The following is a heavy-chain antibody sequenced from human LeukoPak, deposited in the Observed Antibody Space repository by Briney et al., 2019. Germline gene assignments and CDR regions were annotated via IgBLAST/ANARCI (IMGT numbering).Heavy chain of an antibody. V-gene: IGHV1-18*01. CDR3: ARDTPQLELAYYYYGMDV. D-gene: IGHD1-7*01. Sequence: GASVKVSCKASGGTFSSYAISWVRQAPGQGLEWMGWISAYNGNTNYAQKLQGRVTMTTDTSTSTAYMELRSLRSDDTAVYYCARDTPQLELAYYYYGMDVWGQGTTVTVSS. CDR2: ISAYNGNT. J-gene: IGHJ6*02. CDR1: GGTFSSYA.